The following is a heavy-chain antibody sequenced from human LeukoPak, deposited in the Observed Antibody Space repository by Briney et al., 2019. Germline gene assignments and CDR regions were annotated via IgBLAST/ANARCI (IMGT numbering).Heavy chain of an antibody. CDR1: VFTLSSSV. V-gene: IGHV3-30*18. Sequence: PGRALRLSRAAPVFTLSSSVMYRVRQAPGEGVEWVAVISYDGSNKYYADSVKGRFTISRDNSNNTLYLQMNRLRAEDTAVYNCAKASGIVGATREDYWGQGTLVTVSS. CDR2: ISYDGSNK. D-gene: IGHD1-26*01. J-gene: IGHJ4*02. CDR3: AKASGIVGATREDY.